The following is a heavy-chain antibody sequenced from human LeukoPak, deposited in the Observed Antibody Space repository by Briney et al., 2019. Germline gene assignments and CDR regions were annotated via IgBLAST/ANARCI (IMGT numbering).Heavy chain of an antibody. J-gene: IGHJ4*02. CDR1: GYTFTSYD. CDR2: MNPNSGNT. D-gene: IGHD3-16*02. V-gene: IGHV1-8*01. Sequence: GASVKVSCKASGYTFTSYDINWVRQATGQGLEWMGWMNPNSGNTGYAQKFQGRVTMTRNTSISTAYMELSRLRSDDTAVYYCAVALGELSFMDYWGQGTLVTVSS. CDR3: AVALGELSFMDY.